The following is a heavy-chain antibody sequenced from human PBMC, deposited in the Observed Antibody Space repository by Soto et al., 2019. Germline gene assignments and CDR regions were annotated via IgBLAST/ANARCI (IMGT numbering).Heavy chain of an antibody. CDR1: GYTFTSYA. CDR2: INAGNGNT. CDR3: ARAWVGVTAPDY. Sequence: QVQLVQSGAEEKKPGASVKVSCKASGYTFTSYAMHWVRQAPGQRLEWMGWINAGNGNTKYSQKFQGRVTITRDTSASTAYMELSSLRSEDTAVYYCARAWVGVTAPDYWGQGTLVTVFS. D-gene: IGHD2-21*02. V-gene: IGHV1-3*05. J-gene: IGHJ4*02.